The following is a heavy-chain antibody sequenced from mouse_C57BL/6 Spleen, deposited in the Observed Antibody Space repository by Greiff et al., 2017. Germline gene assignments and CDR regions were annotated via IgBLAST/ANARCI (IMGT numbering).Heavy chain of an antibody. V-gene: IGHV1-82*01. D-gene: IGHD1-1*01. Sequence: VQRVESGPELVKPGASVKISCKASGYAFSSSWMNWVKQRPGKGLEWIGRIYPGDGDTNYNGKFKGKATLTADKSSSTAYMQLSSLTSEDSAVYFCARSENYYGSSYWYFDVWGTGTTVTVSS. CDR2: IYPGDGDT. J-gene: IGHJ1*03. CDR3: ARSENYYGSSYWYFDV. CDR1: GYAFSSSW.